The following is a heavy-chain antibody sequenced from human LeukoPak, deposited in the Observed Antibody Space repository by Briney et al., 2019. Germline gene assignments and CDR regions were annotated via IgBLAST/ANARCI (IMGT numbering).Heavy chain of an antibody. Sequence: GGSLRLSCAASGFTFSSDSMNWVRQAPGKGLEWVSSISSSSSYIYYADPVEGRFTISRENAKNSLYLQMSSLRAEDTAVYYCASSYCSGGSCYEYYFDYWGQGTLVTVSS. V-gene: IGHV3-21*01. D-gene: IGHD2-15*01. CDR1: GFTFSSDS. CDR3: ASSYCSGGSCYEYYFDY. CDR2: ISSSSSYI. J-gene: IGHJ4*02.